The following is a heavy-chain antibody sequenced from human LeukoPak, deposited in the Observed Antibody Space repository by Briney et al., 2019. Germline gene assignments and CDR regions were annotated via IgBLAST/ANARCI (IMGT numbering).Heavy chain of an antibody. CDR2: IRYDGSNK. D-gene: IGHD5-12*01. CDR3: AKDRGYSGYDWEGVFDY. J-gene: IGHJ4*02. Sequence: GGSLRLSCAASGFTFSSYGMHWVRQAPGNGLEWVAFIRYDGSNKYYADSVKGRFHIYRDNSKNTLYLQMNSLRAEDTAVYYWAKDRGYSGYDWEGVFDYWGQGTLVTVSS. CDR1: GFTFSSYG. V-gene: IGHV3-30*02.